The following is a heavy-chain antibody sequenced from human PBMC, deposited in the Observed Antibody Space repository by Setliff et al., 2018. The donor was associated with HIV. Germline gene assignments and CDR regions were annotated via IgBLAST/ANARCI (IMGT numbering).Heavy chain of an antibody. CDR3: ARWVYNSAWSLDY. D-gene: IGHD6-19*01. V-gene: IGHV4-61*09. CDR2: IYTSGSP. Sequence: QTLSLTCSVSGGSVNSGNYHWAWIRQPAGKGLEWIGHIYTSGSPHYKSSLTSRLTISLDTSRNQFSLKLTSVTAADSATYYCARWVYNSAWSLDYWGQGTLVTVSS. J-gene: IGHJ4*02. CDR1: GGSVNSGNYH.